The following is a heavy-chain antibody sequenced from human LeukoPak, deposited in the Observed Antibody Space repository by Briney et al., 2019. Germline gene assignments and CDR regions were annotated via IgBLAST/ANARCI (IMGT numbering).Heavy chain of an antibody. V-gene: IGHV5-51*01. D-gene: IGHD6-13*01. J-gene: IGHJ4*02. Sequence: GESLKISCKGSGYSFTSYWIGWVRQMPGEGLEWMGIIYPGDSDTRYSPSFQGQVTISADKSISTAYLQWSSLKASDTAIYYCAKTSTCSWLHFFDYWGQGALVTVSS. CDR1: GYSFTSYW. CDR2: IYPGDSDT. CDR3: AKTSTCSWLHFFDY.